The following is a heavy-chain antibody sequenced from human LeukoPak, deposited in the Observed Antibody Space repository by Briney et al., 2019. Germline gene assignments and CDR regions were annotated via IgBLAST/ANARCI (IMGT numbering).Heavy chain of an antibody. V-gene: IGHV4-59*01. Sequence: PSETLSLTCTVSGGSISDYYWSWTRQPPGKGLEWIGYINYSGNTNYNPSLKSRVTISVDTSKNQFSPRLTSVTAADTAVFYCAREGRQDYVYFDYWGQGSLVTVSS. CDR3: AREGRQDYVYFDY. CDR2: INYSGNT. D-gene: IGHD4-17*01. J-gene: IGHJ4*02. CDR1: GGSISDYY.